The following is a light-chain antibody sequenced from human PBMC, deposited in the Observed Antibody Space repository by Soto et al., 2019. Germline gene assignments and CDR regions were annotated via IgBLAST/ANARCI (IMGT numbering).Light chain of an antibody. V-gene: IGLV2-11*01. Sequence: QSALTQPRSVSGSPGQSVTMSFTGTCSDVGAYNYVSWYQQHPGKAPKLMIFDVTKRPSGVPDRFSGSKSGNTASLTISGLQAEDEADYYCCSYATTHTFFVFGTGTKVTVL. J-gene: IGLJ1*01. CDR1: CSDVGAYNY. CDR2: DVT. CDR3: CSYATTHTFFV.